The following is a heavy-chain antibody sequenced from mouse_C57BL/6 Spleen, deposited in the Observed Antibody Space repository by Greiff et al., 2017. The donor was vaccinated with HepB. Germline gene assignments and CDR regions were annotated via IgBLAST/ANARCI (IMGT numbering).Heavy chain of an antibody. CDR3: TIYEYDGSSYGFAY. V-gene: IGHV14-1*01. CDR2: IDPEDGDT. D-gene: IGHD1-1*01. CDR1: GFNIKDYY. Sequence: EVQLQQSGAELVRPGASVKLSCTASGFNIKDYYMHWVKQRPEQGLEWIGRIDPEDGDTEYAPKFQGKATMTADTSSNTAYLQLSSLTSEDTAVYYCTIYEYDGSSYGFAYWGQGTLVTVSA. J-gene: IGHJ3*01.